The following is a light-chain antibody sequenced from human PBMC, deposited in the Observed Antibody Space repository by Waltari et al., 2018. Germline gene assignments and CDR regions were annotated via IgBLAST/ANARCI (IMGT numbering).Light chain of an antibody. CDR3: CSFTSSNNYI. CDR1: RSAIGAFNY. Sequence: QSALIQPASVSGSPGTPITISCAGCRSAIGAFNYVPGNQRHPVKAPKLLINEVTHRPSWISYRFSGSKSGNTASLTISGLQFEDEADYFCCSFTSSNNYIFGSGTTVTVL. J-gene: IGLJ1*01. CDR2: EVT. V-gene: IGLV2-14*03.